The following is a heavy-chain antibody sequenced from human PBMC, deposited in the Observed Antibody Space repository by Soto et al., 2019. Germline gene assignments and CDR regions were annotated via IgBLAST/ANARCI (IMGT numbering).Heavy chain of an antibody. CDR2: LIPVFGSP. J-gene: IGHJ6*02. CDR3: TRVLGYTFEPGKTRYCAMDV. V-gene: IGHV1-69*01. Sequence: QVQLVQSGAEVKKPGSSVTVSCKTSGGTFSKDAINWVRQAPGQGLEWMGLLIPVFGSPIYAQKFQGRIRITTEESTSKAFMDLSSLRSEDTAVYYCTRVLGYTFEPGKTRYCAMDVWGQGTTVSVSS. D-gene: IGHD5-18*01. CDR1: GGTFSKDA.